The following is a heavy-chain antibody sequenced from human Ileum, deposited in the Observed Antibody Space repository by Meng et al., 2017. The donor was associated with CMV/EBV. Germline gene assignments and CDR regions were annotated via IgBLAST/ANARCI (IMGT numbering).Heavy chain of an antibody. D-gene: IGHD3-3*01. V-gene: IGHV4-31*03. Sequence: LRLSCTVSGGSISSGGYYWSWIRQHPGKGLEWIGYIYYSGSTYYNPSLKSRVTISVDTSKNQFSLKLSSVTAADTAVYYCARDNFSSTSGVVIIWGQGNRV. CDR2: IYYSGST. CDR3: ARDNFSSTSGVVII. J-gene: IGHJ4*02. CDR1: GGSISSGGYY.